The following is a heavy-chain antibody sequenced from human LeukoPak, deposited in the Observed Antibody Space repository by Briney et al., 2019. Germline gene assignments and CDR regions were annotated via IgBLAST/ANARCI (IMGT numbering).Heavy chain of an antibody. D-gene: IGHD3-10*01. CDR2: IYYSGST. CDR3: ARDFYYYGSGSYFDY. V-gene: IGHV4-39*07. CDR1: GGSISSSSYY. J-gene: IGHJ4*02. Sequence: SETLSLTCAVSGGSISSSSYYWGSIRQPPGKGLEWIGSIYYSGSTYYNPSLKSRVTISVDTSKNQFSLKLSSVTAADTAVYYCARDFYYYGSGSYFDYWGQGTLVTVSS.